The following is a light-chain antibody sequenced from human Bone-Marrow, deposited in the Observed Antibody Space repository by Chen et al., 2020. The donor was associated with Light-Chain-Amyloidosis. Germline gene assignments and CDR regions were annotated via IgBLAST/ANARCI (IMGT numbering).Light chain of an antibody. V-gene: IGLV2-23*01. CDR1: STDVGNYNL. CDR3: CSYAGSQIFV. J-gene: IGLJ1*01. CDR2: EDN. Sequence: QSALTQPASVSGSPGQSITISCTGTSTDVGNYNLVSWYQRHPGKAPKLIIFEDNKRPSGVPSRFSGTRSGYTAYLTISGLQAEDESDYYCCSYAGSQIFVFGTGSRVTVL.